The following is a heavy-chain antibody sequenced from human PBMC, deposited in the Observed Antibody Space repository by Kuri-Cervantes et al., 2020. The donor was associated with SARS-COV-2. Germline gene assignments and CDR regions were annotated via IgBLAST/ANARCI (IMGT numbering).Heavy chain of an antibody. D-gene: IGHD6-13*01. J-gene: IGHJ4*02. CDR1: GGSFSGYY. CDR3: ARLPIAAAALDY. CDR2: INHSGST. Sequence: ESLKISCAVYGGSFSGYYRSWIRQPPGKGLEWIGEINHSGSTNYNPSLKSRVTISVDTSKNQFSLKLSSVTAADTAVYYCARLPIAAAALDYWGQGTLVTVSS. V-gene: IGHV4-34*01.